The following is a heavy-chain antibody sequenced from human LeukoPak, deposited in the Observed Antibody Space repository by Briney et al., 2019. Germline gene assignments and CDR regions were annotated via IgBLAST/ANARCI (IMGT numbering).Heavy chain of an antibody. CDR2: INPSGGST. CDR1: GYTFTSYY. Sequence: ASVKVSCKASGYTFTSYYMHWVRQAPGQGLEWMGIINPSGGSTSYAQKFQGRVTITADKSTSTAYMELSSLRSEDTAVYYCARGPVGHCSSTSCLHITPPLPPPYYYYYMDVWGKGTTVTVSS. D-gene: IGHD2-2*01. CDR3: ARGPVGHCSSTSCLHITPPLPPPYYYYYMDV. J-gene: IGHJ6*03. V-gene: IGHV1-46*01.